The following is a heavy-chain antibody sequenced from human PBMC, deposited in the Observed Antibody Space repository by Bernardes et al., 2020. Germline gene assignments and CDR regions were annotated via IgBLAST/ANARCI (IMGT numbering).Heavy chain of an antibody. CDR3: AVLWFRDPNSEYYYGMDV. V-gene: IGHV1-18*01. Sequence: ASVKVSCKASGYTFTSYGISWVRQAPGQGLEWMGWISAYNGNTNYAQKLQGRVTMTTDTSTSTAYMELRSLRSDDTAVYYCAVLWFRDPNSEYYYGMDVWGQGTTVTVSS. D-gene: IGHD3-10*01. J-gene: IGHJ6*02. CDR1: GYTFTSYG. CDR2: ISAYNGNT.